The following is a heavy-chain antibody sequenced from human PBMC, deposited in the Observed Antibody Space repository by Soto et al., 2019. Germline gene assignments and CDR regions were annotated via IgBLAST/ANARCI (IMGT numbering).Heavy chain of an antibody. CDR2: ISSSSSYI. CDR3: ARDFSYLDYGDYGDCAFDI. Sequence: EVQLVESGGGLVKPGGSLRLSCAASGFTFSSYSMNWVRQAPGKGLEWVSSISSSSSYIYYADSVKGRFTISRDNAKNSLYLQMNSLRAEDTAVYYCARDFSYLDYGDYGDCAFDIWGQGTMVTVSS. D-gene: IGHD4-17*01. CDR1: GFTFSSYS. J-gene: IGHJ3*02. V-gene: IGHV3-21*01.